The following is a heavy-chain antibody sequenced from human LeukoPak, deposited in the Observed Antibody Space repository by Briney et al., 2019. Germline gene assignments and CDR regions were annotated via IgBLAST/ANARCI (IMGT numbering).Heavy chain of an antibody. J-gene: IGHJ6*02. CDR1: GGSLSSYY. CDR2: IYYSGST. CDR3: ARDKTYYGMDV. V-gene: IGHV4-59*01. Sequence: SETLSLTCTVSGGSLSSYYWSWIRQPPGKGLEWIGNIYYSGSTNYNPSLKSRVTISVDTSKNQFSLKLSSVTAADTAVYYCARDKTYYGMDVWGQGTTVTVSS.